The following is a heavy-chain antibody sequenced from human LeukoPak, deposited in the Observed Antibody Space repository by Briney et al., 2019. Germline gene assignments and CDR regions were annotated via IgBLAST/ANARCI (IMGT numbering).Heavy chain of an antibody. J-gene: IGHJ5*02. Sequence: SETLSLTCTVSGGSISSYYWSWIRQPPGKGLEWIGYIYYSGSTNYNPSLKSRVTISVDTSKNQFSLKLSSVTAADTAVYYCAREVIAVAGRRFDPWGQGTLVTVSS. CDR2: IYYSGST. CDR1: GGSISSYY. CDR3: AREVIAVAGRRFDP. V-gene: IGHV4-59*01. D-gene: IGHD6-19*01.